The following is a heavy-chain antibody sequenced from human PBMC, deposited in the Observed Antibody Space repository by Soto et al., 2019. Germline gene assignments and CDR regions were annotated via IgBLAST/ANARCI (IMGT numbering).Heavy chain of an antibody. Sequence: QVQLVQSGAEVKKPGASVKVSCKASGYTFTSYGISWVRQSPGQGLEWMGWISAYNGNTNYAQKLQGRVTMTTDTSKSTADRELRSLRSDDTSVYYCARARAAAGTPENYWGQGTLVTVSS. V-gene: IGHV1-18*01. J-gene: IGHJ4*02. D-gene: IGHD6-13*01. CDR3: ARARAAAGTPENY. CDR1: GYTFTSYG. CDR2: ISAYNGNT.